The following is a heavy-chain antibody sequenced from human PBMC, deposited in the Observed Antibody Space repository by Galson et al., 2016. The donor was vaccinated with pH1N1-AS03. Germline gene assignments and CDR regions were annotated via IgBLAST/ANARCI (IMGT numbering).Heavy chain of an antibody. CDR3: TTADTALGYCTGTSCSLDF. D-gene: IGHD2-8*02. CDR1: GFTFSNAW. V-gene: IGHV3-15*01. CDR2: IKSKTDGGTK. Sequence: SLRLSCAGYGFTFSNAWMSWVRQAPGKGLEWVGRIKSKTDGGTKAYAAPVRGRFAISRDDSANTLYLRMNSLKNEDTAVYYCTTADTALGYCTGTSCSLDFWGEGSLGTASS. J-gene: IGHJ4*02.